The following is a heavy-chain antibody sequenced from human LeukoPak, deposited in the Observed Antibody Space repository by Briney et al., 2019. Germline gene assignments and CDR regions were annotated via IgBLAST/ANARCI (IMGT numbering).Heavy chain of an antibody. V-gene: IGHV4-34*01. Sequence: PSETLSLTCAVYGGSFSGYYWSWIRQPPGKGLEWIGEINHSGSTNYNPSLKSRVTISVDTSKNQFSLKLSSVTAADTAVYYCAREWFGESNWFDPWGQGTLVTVSS. D-gene: IGHD3-10*01. J-gene: IGHJ5*02. CDR1: GGSFSGYY. CDR3: AREWFGESNWFDP. CDR2: INHSGST.